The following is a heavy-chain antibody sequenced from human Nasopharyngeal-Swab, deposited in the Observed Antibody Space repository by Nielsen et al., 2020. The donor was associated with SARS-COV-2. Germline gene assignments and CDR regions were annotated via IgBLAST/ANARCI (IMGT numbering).Heavy chain of an antibody. CDR3: ARDSPYCTGGICSFDY. J-gene: IGHJ4*01. CDR2: VSYDGSNK. D-gene: IGHD2-8*02. CDR1: GFTFSSYG. V-gene: IGHV3-30*03. Sequence: GESLKISCAASGFTFSSYGIHWVRQAPGKGLEWVAVVSYDGSNKYYADSVKGRFTISRDNSKNTLYLQMNSLRAEDTAVYYCARDSPYCTGGICSFDYWGHGTLVTVSS.